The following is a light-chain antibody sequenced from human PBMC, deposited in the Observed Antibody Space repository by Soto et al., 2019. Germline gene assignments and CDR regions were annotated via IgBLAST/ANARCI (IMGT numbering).Light chain of an antibody. CDR3: QQYGSSRRT. CDR1: QSLNSDY. J-gene: IGKJ1*01. CDR2: GAS. Sequence: IVLTQSPGTLSLSPGETATLSCRASQSLNSDYLAWYQQRPGQAPRLLIYGASSRATGIPDRFSGRGSGTDFTLTISRLEPEDFAVYYCQQYGSSRRTFGQGTKVEIK. V-gene: IGKV3-20*01.